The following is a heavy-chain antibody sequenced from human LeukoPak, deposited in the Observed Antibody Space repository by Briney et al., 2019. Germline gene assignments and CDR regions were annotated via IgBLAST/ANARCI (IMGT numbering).Heavy chain of an antibody. D-gene: IGHD1-7*01. CDR3: ARSSGNYWYFDH. J-gene: IGHJ4*02. CDR1: GYIFTGYY. Sequence: ASVKVSCKASGYIFTGYYMHWVRQAPGQGLEWMGRINPNSGDTYYAQNLQGRVTMTRDTPTTTPYMELSTRTSDDTAVYYCARSSGNYWYFDHWGQGTLVAVSS. CDR2: INPNSGDT. V-gene: IGHV1-2*06.